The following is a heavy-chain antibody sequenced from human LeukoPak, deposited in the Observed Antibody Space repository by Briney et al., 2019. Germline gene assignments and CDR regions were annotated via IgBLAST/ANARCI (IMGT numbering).Heavy chain of an antibody. V-gene: IGHV3-74*01. CDR3: ATGNYYDSRGYYTFGH. J-gene: IGHJ4*02. Sequence: GGSLRLSCAASGFTFSNYAMSWVRHTPGKGLVWVSRINGDGSTTSYADSVKGGFTISRDNAKNTLYLQMSSLRAEDTAVYYCATGNYYDSRGYYTFGHWGQGTLVTVSS. D-gene: IGHD3-22*01. CDR2: INGDGSTT. CDR1: GFTFSNYA.